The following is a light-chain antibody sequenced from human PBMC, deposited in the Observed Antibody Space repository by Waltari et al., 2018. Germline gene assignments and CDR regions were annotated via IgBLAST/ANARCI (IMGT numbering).Light chain of an antibody. V-gene: IGKV1-27*01. CDR3: QKYNSAPRT. CDR2: AAS. Sequence: DIQMTQSPSSLSASVGDRVTITCLASQGISNYLAWYQQKPGKVPKLLIYAASTLQSGVPSRFSGSGAGTDFTLTISSLQPEDVATYYCQKYNSAPRTFGPGTKVDI. J-gene: IGKJ3*01. CDR1: QGISNY.